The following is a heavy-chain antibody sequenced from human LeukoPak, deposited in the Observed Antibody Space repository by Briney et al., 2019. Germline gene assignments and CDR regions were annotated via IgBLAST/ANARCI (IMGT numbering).Heavy chain of an antibody. CDR1: GFTFSDYY. D-gene: IGHD3-22*01. CDR2: ISSSGSTI. J-gene: IGHJ4*02. V-gene: IGHV3-11*04. Sequence: GGSLRLSCAASGFTFSDYYMSWIRQAPGKGLEWVSYISSSGSTIYYADSVKGRFTISRDNAKNSLYLQMNSLRTEDTAVYYCARDYYDSSGYTRETYYFDYWGQGTLVTVSS. CDR3: ARDYYDSSGYTRETYYFDY.